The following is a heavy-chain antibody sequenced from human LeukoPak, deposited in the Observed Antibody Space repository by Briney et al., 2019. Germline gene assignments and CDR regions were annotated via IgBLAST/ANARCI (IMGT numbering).Heavy chain of an antibody. CDR1: GYSISSGYY. Sequence: SETLSLTCTVSGYSISSGYYWGCIRQPPGKGLECIGSIYHSGSTYYNPSLKSRVTISVDTTNNQFSLRLSSVTAADTAVYYWARLVTRGYYDSSGRRIDAFDIWGQGTMVIVSS. V-gene: IGHV4-38-2*02. D-gene: IGHD3-22*01. CDR3: ARLVTRGYYDSSGRRIDAFDI. J-gene: IGHJ3*02. CDR2: IYHSGST.